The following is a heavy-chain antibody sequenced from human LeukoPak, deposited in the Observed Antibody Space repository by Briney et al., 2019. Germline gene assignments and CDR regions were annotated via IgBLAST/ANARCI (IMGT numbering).Heavy chain of an antibody. CDR2: IFHTGHT. D-gene: IGHD3-10*01. Sequence: SGTLSLTCTVSGGSVSSSNWWTWIRQTPGNGLEWIGEIFHTGHTNYNPSLKSRVTISVDKSSNHFSLNLNSVTAADTAVYYCARDGGLTIVRGVVDLWGQGTLVTVSS. CDR1: GGSVSSSNW. CDR3: ARDGGLTIVRGVVDL. V-gene: IGHV4-4*02. J-gene: IGHJ5*02.